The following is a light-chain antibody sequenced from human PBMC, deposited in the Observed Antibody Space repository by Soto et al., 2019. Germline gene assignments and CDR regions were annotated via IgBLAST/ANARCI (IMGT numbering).Light chain of an antibody. Sequence: EIVMTQSPDTLSVSPGERATLSCRASQRVGRNFAWYRLKPGQAPTLLMYGLSTRANGIPDRFSGSVSGTEFTLTISSLKSEDFAVYYCQQYNNWPYTFGQGTKLEIK. J-gene: IGKJ2*01. CDR1: QRVGRN. V-gene: IGKV3D-15*01. CDR2: GLS. CDR3: QQYNNWPYT.